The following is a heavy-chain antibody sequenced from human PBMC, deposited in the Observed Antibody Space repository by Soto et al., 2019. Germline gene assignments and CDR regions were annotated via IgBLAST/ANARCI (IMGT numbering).Heavy chain of an antibody. CDR2: IIPIFGTA. CDR1: GGTFSSYA. J-gene: IGHJ4*02. V-gene: IGHV1-69*05. D-gene: IGHD3-10*01. CDR3: GRGRSGQLVVFY. Sequence: ASVKVSCKASGGTFSSYAISWVRQAPGQGLEWMGGIIPIFGTANYAQKFQGRVTMTRDTSITTVYMELNNLSPDDTAVYYCGRGRSGQLVVFYWGQGTPVTVSS.